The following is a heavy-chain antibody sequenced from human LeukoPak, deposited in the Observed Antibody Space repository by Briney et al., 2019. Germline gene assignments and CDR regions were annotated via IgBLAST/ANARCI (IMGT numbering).Heavy chain of an antibody. Sequence: SETLSLTCTVSGYSISCGYYWGWIRQPPGKGLEWIGSIYYSGSTYYNPSLKSRVTISVDTSKNQFSLKLSSVTAADTAVYYCARDPGIRVVVVDSKSGFDYWGQGTLVTVSS. J-gene: IGHJ4*02. D-gene: IGHD2-15*01. CDR1: GYSISCGYY. V-gene: IGHV4-38-2*02. CDR3: ARDPGIRVVVVDSKSGFDY. CDR2: IYYSGST.